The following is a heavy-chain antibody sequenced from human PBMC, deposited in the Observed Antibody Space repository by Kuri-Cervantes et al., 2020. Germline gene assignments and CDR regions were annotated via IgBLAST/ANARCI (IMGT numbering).Heavy chain of an antibody. Sequence: SETLSLTCTVSGGSISSYYWSWIRQPPGKGLEWIGYIYYSGSTVYNPSLKSRVTISVDTSKNQFSLKLSSVTAADTAVYYCARLVYSYGNNWFDPWGQGTLVTVSS. CDR1: GGSISSYY. CDR3: ARLVYSYGNNWFDP. D-gene: IGHD5-18*01. V-gene: IGHV4-59*01. CDR2: IYYSGST. J-gene: IGHJ5*02.